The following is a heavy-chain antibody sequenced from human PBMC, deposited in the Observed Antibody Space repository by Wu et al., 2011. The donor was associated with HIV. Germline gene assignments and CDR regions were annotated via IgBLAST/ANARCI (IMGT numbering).Heavy chain of an antibody. Sequence: QVQLVQSGVEVKKPGASVKVSCHASDYSFTSYGIAWVRQAPGQGLEWMGGIIPIFGTANYAQKFQGRVTITTDESTSTAYMELSSLRSEDTAVYYCAREYDSSGYWSSEVWFDPWGQGTLVTVSS. CDR3: AREYDSSGYWSSEVWFDP. D-gene: IGHD3-22*01. J-gene: IGHJ5*02. CDR1: DYSFTSYG. V-gene: IGHV1-69*01. CDR2: IIPIFGTA.